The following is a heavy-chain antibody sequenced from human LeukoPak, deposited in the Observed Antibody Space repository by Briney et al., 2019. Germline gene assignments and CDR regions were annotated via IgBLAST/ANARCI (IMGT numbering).Heavy chain of an antibody. CDR2: IYYSGST. J-gene: IGHJ4*02. CDR3: ARRGAGITMVRGLYDY. CDR1: GGSFSGYY. V-gene: IGHV4-34*01. Sequence: SETLSLTCAVYGGSFSGYYWSWIRQPPGKGLEWIGSIYYSGSTYYNPSLKSRVTISVDTSKNQFSLKLSSVTAADTAVYYCARRGAGITMVRGLYDYWGQGTLVTVSS. D-gene: IGHD3-10*01.